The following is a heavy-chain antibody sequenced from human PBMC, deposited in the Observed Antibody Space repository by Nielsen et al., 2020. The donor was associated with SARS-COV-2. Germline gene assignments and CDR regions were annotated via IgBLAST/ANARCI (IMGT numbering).Heavy chain of an antibody. J-gene: IGHJ5*02. CDR2: IIGSGGRT. CDR3: AKDRARYCSSTSCSLNWFDP. D-gene: IGHD2-2*01. Sequence: VRQAPGKGLEWVSGIIGSGGRTHYADSVEGRFTISRDNSKSTLYLQMNTLRAEDTAVYYCAKDRARYCSSTSCSLNWFDPWGQGTLVTVSS. V-gene: IGHV3-23*01.